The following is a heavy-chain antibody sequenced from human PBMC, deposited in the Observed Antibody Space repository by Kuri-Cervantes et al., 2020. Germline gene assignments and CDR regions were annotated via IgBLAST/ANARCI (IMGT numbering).Heavy chain of an antibody. D-gene: IGHD6-19*01. Sequence: DGSNKYYADSVKGRFTISRDNSKNTLYLQMNSLRAEDTAVYYCATASGPGYSSGWLPNRWGQGTLVTVSS. CDR2: DGSNK. CDR3: ATASGPGYSSGWLPNR. V-gene: IGHV3-30*02. J-gene: IGHJ4*02.